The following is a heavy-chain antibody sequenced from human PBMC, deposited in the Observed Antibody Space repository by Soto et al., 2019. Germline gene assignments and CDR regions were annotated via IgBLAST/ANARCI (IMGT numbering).Heavy chain of an antibody. CDR2: IYWDDDK. CDR1: GFSLTTSGVG. D-gene: IGHD3-3*01. V-gene: IGHV2-5*02. J-gene: IGHJ4*02. Sequence: QITLNESGPTLVKPTQTLTLTCTFSGFSLTTSGVGVGWIRQSPGKAPEWLALIYWDDDKRYSPSLKSSLTIPKDTSNNQVVLTMANLDPADTATYYCAHRVLRTVFGLVTTTAIYFDFWGQGTPVAVSS. CDR3: AHRVLRTVFGLVTTTAIYFDF.